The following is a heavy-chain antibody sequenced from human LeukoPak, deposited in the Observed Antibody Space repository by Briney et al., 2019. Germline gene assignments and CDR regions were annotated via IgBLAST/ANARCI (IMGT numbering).Heavy chain of an antibody. CDR1: GFTFSTYA. CDR2: ISGGGDGT. Sequence: GGSLRLSCAASGFTFSTYAMTWVRQAPGKGLEWVSTISGGGDGTHYADSVKGRFTISRDNSKNTLYLQMSNLRANDTAVYYCAKDLHGSGTYFDYWGQGTLVPVSS. V-gene: IGHV3-23*01. D-gene: IGHD3-10*01. CDR3: AKDLHGSGTYFDY. J-gene: IGHJ4*02.